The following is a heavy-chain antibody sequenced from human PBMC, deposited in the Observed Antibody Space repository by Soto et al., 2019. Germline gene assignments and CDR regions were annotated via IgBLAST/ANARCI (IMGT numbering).Heavy chain of an antibody. V-gene: IGHV1-18*01. CDR2: ISAYNGNT. CDR3: PRVSGSSGWYEYYYGMDV. CDR1: GYTFTSYG. J-gene: IGHJ6*02. D-gene: IGHD6-19*01. Sequence: QVQLVQSGAEVKKPWASVKVSCKASGYTFTSYGISWVRQAHGQGLEWMGWISAYNGNTNYAQKLQGRVTMTTDTSTSTAYMELRTLRSDDTAVYYCPRVSGSSGWYEYYYGMDVWGQGTTVTVSS.